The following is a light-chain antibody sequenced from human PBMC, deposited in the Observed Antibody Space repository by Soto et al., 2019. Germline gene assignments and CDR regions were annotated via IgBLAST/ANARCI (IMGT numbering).Light chain of an antibody. CDR3: QQYDNVPIT. CDR2: GAS. Sequence: DLQMTQSPSSLSAFVGDRVTITCQASQGIRNYLNWYQQKPGKAPKLLIYGASNLETGVPSRFSGSGSGTYFTFTISSLQPEDIATYYCQQYDNVPITFGQGTRLETK. J-gene: IGKJ5*01. V-gene: IGKV1-33*01. CDR1: QGIRNY.